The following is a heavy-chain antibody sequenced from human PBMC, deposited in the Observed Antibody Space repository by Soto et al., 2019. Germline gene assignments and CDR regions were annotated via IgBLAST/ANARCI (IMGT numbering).Heavy chain of an antibody. CDR2: IYYSGYT. J-gene: IGHJ4*02. CDR1: GGSISSSSYY. Sequence: PSETLSLTCTVSGGSISSSSYYWGWIRQPPGKGLEWIGSIYYSGYTYYNPSLKSRVTISVDTSKNQFSLKLSSVTAADTAVYYCATMGTPATGLYFFDYWGQGSLVT. D-gene: IGHD2-15*01. V-gene: IGHV4-39*01. CDR3: ATMGTPATGLYFFDY.